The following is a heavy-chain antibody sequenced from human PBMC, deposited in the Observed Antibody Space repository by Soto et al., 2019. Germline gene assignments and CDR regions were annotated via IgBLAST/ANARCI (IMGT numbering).Heavy chain of an antibody. Sequence: QVHLVQSGAEVKKPGASVKVSCKGSGYGFTTYGITWVRQAPGQGLEWMAWISAHNGNTNYAQKLQGRVNVTRDTSTSTAYMELRSLRSAATAVYYCARGRYGDYWGQGALVTVSS. CDR2: ISAHNGNT. D-gene: IGHD1-1*01. CDR3: ARGRYGDY. J-gene: IGHJ4*02. V-gene: IGHV1-18*01. CDR1: GYGFTTYG.